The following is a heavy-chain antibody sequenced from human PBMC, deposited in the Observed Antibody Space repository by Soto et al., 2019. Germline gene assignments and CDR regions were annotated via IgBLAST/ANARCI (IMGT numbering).Heavy chain of an antibody. CDR2: IIPIFGTA. CDR3: ARGGEVWIQSKNPQCYGMDV. Sequence: QVQLVQSGAEVKKPGSSVKVSCTASGGTFSSYAISWVRQAPGQGLEWMGGIIPIFGTANYAQKFQGRFTITADESTSTAYMELSSLRSEDTAVYYWARGGEVWIQSKNPQCYGMDVWGQGTTVTVS. V-gene: IGHV1-69*01. CDR1: GGTFSSYA. J-gene: IGHJ6*02. D-gene: IGHD3-16*01.